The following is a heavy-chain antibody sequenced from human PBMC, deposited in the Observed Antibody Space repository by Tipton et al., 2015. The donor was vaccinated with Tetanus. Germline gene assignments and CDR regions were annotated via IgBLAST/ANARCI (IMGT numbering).Heavy chain of an antibody. D-gene: IGHD1-26*01. J-gene: IGHJ4*02. Sequence: TLSLTCSVSGGAITPYLWSWIRQPPGKGLEWVGYIYYTGSTYYNPSLSSRVTISRDLSTNQISLKLRSVTAVDTAVYYCARGSPPYNGSFYWNDLWGQGTQVTVSS. CDR2: IYYTGST. CDR3: ARGSPPYNGSFYWNDL. V-gene: IGHV4-59*01. CDR1: GGAITPYL.